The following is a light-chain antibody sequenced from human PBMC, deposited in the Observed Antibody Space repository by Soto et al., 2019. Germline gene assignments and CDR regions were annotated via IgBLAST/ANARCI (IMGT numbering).Light chain of an antibody. CDR2: RNH. CDR1: RSNIGTYA. Sequence: QPVLTQSPSASATPGQRVTISCSGGRSNIGTYAVNWYHQLPGTAPTLLIFRNHQRPSGVPDRFSGSKSGTSASLAISGPQSEDEADYYCAAWDYSLRAVVFGGGTKLTVL. J-gene: IGLJ2*01. CDR3: AAWDYSLRAVV. V-gene: IGLV1-44*01.